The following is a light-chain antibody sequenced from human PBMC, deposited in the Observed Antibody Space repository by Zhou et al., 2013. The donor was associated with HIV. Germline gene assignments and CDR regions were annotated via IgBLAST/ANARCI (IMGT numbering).Light chain of an antibody. CDR3: QQYGSSPLT. J-gene: IGKJ4*01. Sequence: DIQMTQSPSSLSASVGDRVTITCRASQGIRNSLAWYQQKPGKVPKLLIYSASTLQSGVPSRFSGSGSGTDFALTISRLEPEDFAVYYCQQYGSSPLTFGGGTKVEIK. CDR1: QGIRNS. V-gene: IGKV1-27*01. CDR2: SAS.